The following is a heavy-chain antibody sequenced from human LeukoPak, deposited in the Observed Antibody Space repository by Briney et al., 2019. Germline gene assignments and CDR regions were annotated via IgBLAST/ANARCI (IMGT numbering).Heavy chain of an antibody. Sequence: PGGSLRLSCAASGFTFSSYAMGWVRQAPGKGPEWVSSISESGGHTYFADSVKGRFTISRDNSKNTLDLQMNSLKVEDTAVYYCAKFRYHSNDNNYLDFNYWGQGTLVTVSS. D-gene: IGHD3-22*01. J-gene: IGHJ4*02. CDR1: GFTFSSYA. CDR3: AKFRYHSNDNNYLDFNY. CDR2: ISESGGHT. V-gene: IGHV3-23*01.